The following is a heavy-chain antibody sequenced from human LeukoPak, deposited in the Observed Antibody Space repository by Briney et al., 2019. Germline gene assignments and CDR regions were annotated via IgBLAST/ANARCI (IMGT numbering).Heavy chain of an antibody. V-gene: IGHV3-7*03. Sequence: PGGSLRLSCAASGFTFSSHWMTWVRQAPGKGLEWVANIKQDGSKKNYVDSVKGRFTISRDNTKNSLYLQMNSLRAEDTAVYYCAKDRKVYGDYAAGYWGQGTLVTVSS. CDR1: GFTFSSHW. D-gene: IGHD4-17*01. J-gene: IGHJ4*02. CDR3: AKDRKVYGDYAAGY. CDR2: IKQDGSKK.